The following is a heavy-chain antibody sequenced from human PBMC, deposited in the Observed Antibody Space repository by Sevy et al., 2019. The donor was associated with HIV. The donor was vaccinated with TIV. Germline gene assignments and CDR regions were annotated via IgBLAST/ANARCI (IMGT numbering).Heavy chain of an antibody. V-gene: IGHV3-21*01. CDR3: AKVGRDDYNPYFDS. CDR2: ISNRSDYT. CDR1: GFTFSAYN. J-gene: IGHJ4*02. Sequence: GGSLRLSCAASGFTFSAYNMNWVRQAPGKGLEWISSISNRSDYTKYADSVRGRFTSSRDNAKNLLYLQMNNLRPEDTGFYYCAKVGRDDYNPYFDSWGQGILVTVSS. D-gene: IGHD4-4*01.